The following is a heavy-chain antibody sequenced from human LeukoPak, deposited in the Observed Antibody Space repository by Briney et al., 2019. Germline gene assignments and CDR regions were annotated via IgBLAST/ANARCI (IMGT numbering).Heavy chain of an antibody. CDR2: ISSSSSYI. V-gene: IGHV3-21*04. Sequence: GGSLRLSCAASGFTFSSYSMNWVRQAPGEGLEWVSSISSSSSYIYYADSVKGRFTISRDNAKNSLYLQMNSLRAEDTAVYYCARDDPGGIVVVPAAPNWFDPWGQGTLVTVSS. J-gene: IGHJ5*02. CDR3: ARDDPGGIVVVPAAPNWFDP. CDR1: GFTFSSYS. D-gene: IGHD2-2*01.